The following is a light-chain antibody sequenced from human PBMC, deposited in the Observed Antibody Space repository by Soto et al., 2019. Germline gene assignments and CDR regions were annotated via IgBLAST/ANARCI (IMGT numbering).Light chain of an antibody. CDR1: SSDVGAHNS. CDR3: SLYRSPSTLV. CDR2: DVT. V-gene: IGLV2-14*01. Sequence: QSVLAQPASVSGSPGQSITISCTGGSSDVGAHNSVSWYQQHPGKAPKLMIYDVTIRPLGVSNRFSGSKSGNTASLTISGPQADDEADYYCSLYRSPSTLVFGGGTQLTVL. J-gene: IGLJ2*01.